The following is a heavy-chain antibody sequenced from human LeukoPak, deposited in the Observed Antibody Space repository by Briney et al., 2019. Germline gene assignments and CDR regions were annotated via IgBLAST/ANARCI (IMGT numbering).Heavy chain of an antibody. CDR1: GGSASSGSYY. V-gene: IGHV4-61*01. CDR2: IYSSGST. Sequence: SETLSLTCTVSGGSASSGSYYCSWIRQPPGKGLEWIGYIYSSGSTNYNPSLKSRVTISVDTSKNQSSLKLSSVTAADTAVYYCARGSSWAYYYYYMDVWGKGTTVTVSS. CDR3: ARGSSWAYYYYYMDV. D-gene: IGHD6-13*01. J-gene: IGHJ6*03.